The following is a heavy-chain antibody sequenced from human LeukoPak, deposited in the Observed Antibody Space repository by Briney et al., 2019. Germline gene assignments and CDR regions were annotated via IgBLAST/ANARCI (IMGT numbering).Heavy chain of an antibody. V-gene: IGHV3-53*01. Sequence: GGSLRLSCAASGFTVSNNYMSWVRQAPGKGLEWVSVIHSGGSTYYADSVKGRFTISRDNSKNTLYLQMNSLRVEDTAIYYCARDRGYGGNYDFDYWGQGTLVTVSS. CDR2: IHSGGST. J-gene: IGHJ4*02. D-gene: IGHD4-23*01. CDR3: ARDRGYGGNYDFDY. CDR1: GFTVSNNY.